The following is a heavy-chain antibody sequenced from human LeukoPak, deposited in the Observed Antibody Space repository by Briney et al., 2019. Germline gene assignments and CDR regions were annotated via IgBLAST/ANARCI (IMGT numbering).Heavy chain of an antibody. CDR1: GFTLSSYS. CDR3: ARDFRLLSLSRSYGMDG. Sequence: PGGSLRLSCVASGFTLSSYSVNWVRQAPGKGLEWVSYISSSSSTIYYADSVKGRFTISRDNARYSLYLQMKSLRDEDNALDYCARDFRLLSLSRSYGMDGWGQGTTVTVSS. D-gene: IGHD3-10*01. V-gene: IGHV3-48*02. CDR2: ISSSSSTI. J-gene: IGHJ6*02.